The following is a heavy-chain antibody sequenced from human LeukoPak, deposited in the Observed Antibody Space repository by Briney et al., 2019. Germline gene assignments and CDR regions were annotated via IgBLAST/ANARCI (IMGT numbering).Heavy chain of an antibody. CDR3: AASSGYSYGYGY. D-gene: IGHD5-18*01. J-gene: IGHJ4*02. Sequence: ASVKVSCKASGYTFTGYYMRWVRQAPGQGLEWMGWINPNSGGTNYAQKFQGRVTMTRDTSISTAYMELSRLRSDDTAVYYCAASSGYSYGYGYWGQGTLVTVSS. V-gene: IGHV1-2*02. CDR2: INPNSGGT. CDR1: GYTFTGYY.